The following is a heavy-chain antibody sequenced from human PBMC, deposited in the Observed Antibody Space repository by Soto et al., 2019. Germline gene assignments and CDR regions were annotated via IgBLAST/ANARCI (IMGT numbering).Heavy chain of an antibody. CDR3: ASLSPPTYSGIQLDPFDI. CDR2: INHSGST. Sequence: SETLSLTCAVYGGSFSTYSWNWIRQAPGKGLEWIAEINHSGSTNYNPSFKSRVTISVDTSKNQFSLRLSSVTAADTALYYCASLSPPTYSGIQLDPFDIWGQGTTVTVSS. CDR1: GGSFSTYS. V-gene: IGHV4-34*01. D-gene: IGHD1-26*01. J-gene: IGHJ3*02.